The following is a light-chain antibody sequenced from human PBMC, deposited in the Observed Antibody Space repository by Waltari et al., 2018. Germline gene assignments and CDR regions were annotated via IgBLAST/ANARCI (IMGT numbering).Light chain of an antibody. CDR1: QGIGNY. Sequence: DIHMTQSPSSLAVPVGDRVTITCRASQGIGNYLAWYQQTPGKVPQRLIYAASTLHSGVPSRLSGSGSGTDFTLTITNFQPEDVAVYYCQPYREISFSFGPGTKVEIK. CDR2: AAS. V-gene: IGKV1-27*01. J-gene: IGKJ3*01. CDR3: QPYREISFS.